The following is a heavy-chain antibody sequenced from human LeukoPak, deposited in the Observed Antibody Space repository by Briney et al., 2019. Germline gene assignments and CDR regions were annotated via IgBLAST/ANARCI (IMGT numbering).Heavy chain of an antibody. V-gene: IGHV1-69*05. CDR1: GGTFSSYA. Sequence: ASVKVSCKASGGTFSSYAISWVRQAPGQGLEWMGGIIPIFGTANYAQKFQGRVTITTDESTSTAYMELSSLRSEDTAVYYCARDQGGVITSYYYYMDVWGKGTTVTVSS. CDR2: IIPIFGTA. CDR3: ARDQGGVITSYYYYMDV. D-gene: IGHD3-22*01. J-gene: IGHJ6*03.